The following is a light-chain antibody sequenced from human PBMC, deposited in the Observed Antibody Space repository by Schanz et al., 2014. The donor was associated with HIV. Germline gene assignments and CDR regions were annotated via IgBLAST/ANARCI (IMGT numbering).Light chain of an antibody. Sequence: DIQMTQSPSTLSASVGDRVTITCRASHNIGNWLTWYQQKPGKAPNPLIYQASTLEPGVPSTFSGSGSATEFTLTISSLQPDDFATYYCQQYNSYSYTFGQGTKLEIK. CDR2: QAS. J-gene: IGKJ2*01. CDR3: QQYNSYSYT. V-gene: IGKV1-5*03. CDR1: HNIGNW.